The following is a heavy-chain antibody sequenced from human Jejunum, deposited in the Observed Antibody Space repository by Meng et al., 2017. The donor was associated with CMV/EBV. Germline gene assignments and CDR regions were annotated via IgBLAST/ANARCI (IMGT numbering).Heavy chain of an antibody. CDR3: AKDFYSDFLGEVFDY. V-gene: IGHV3-30*02. D-gene: IGHD2-15*01. J-gene: IGHJ4*02. CDR2: IRFDGNDK. Sequence: VFIFSTYSMPWVRQTPVKGLEWVAFIRFDGNDKRYVDSVKGRFTISRDNSKDTVYLEMNSLRLEDTAVYYCAKDFYSDFLGEVFDYWGQGTLVTISS. CDR1: VFIFSTYS.